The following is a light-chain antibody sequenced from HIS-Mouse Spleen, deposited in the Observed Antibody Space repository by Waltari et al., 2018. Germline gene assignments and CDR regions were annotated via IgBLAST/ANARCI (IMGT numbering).Light chain of an antibody. CDR1: QSVLYSSNNKNY. CDR2: WAS. CDR3: QQYYSTPPLT. J-gene: IGKJ4*01. V-gene: IGKV4-1*01. Sequence: DIVMTQSPDSLAVSLGERAPINCKSSQSVLYSSNNKNYLAWYQQKPGQPPKLLIYWASTRESGVPDRFSGSGSGTDFTLTISSLQAEDVAVYYCQQYYSTPPLTFGGGTKVEIK.